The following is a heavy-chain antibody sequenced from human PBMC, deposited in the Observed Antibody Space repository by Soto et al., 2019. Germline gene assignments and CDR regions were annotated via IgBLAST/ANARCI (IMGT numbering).Heavy chain of an antibody. D-gene: IGHD3-22*01. CDR2: IWYDGSNR. CDR1: GFTFSSYG. Sequence: PGGSLRLSCAASGFTFSSYGMHWVRQAPGKGLEWVAVIWYDGSNRYYADTVKGRFTISRDNSKNTLYLQMNSLRAEDPAVCCCARADKTLIAGVWGQGTTVTVAS. CDR3: ARADKTLIAGV. J-gene: IGHJ6*01. V-gene: IGHV3-33*01.